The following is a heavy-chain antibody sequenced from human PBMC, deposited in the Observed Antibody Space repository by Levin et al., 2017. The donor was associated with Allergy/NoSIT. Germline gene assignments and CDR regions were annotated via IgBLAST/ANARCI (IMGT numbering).Heavy chain of an antibody. CDR3: ARVISSRIYPLQVDY. D-gene: IGHD6-13*01. J-gene: IGHJ4*02. CDR2: ISAYSGKR. Sequence: GESLKISCKASGYTFSSYSIGWVRQAPGQGLEWMGWISAYSGKRHSAEKFQGRVTMTSERSTMAAYMELRSLQSDDTAVYYCARVISSRIYPLQVDYWGQGTLVTVSS. CDR1: GYTFSSYS. V-gene: IGHV1-18*01.